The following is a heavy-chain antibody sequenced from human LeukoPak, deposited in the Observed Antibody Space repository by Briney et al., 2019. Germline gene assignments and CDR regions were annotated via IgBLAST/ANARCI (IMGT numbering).Heavy chain of an antibody. Sequence: GGSLRLSCAASGFTFSSYGMSWVRQAPGKGLEWVSAISGSGGSTYYADSVKGRFTISRDNSKNTLYLQMNSLRAEDTAVYYCAKDALSYYDSSGYSDYWGQGTLVTVSS. V-gene: IGHV3-23*01. J-gene: IGHJ4*02. CDR3: AKDALSYYDSSGYSDY. CDR2: ISGSGGST. D-gene: IGHD3-22*01. CDR1: GFTFSSYG.